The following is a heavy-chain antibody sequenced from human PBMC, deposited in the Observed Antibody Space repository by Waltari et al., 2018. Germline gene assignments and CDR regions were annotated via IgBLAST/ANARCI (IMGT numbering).Heavy chain of an antibody. V-gene: IGHV3-7*01. Sequence: EIQVVASGGGLVTPGGSLRLACAASGFTFSSYWMSWVRQAPGKGLEWVANIKQDGSAKFYLDSVKGRFTISRDNAKNTLYLQMNSLRAEDTALYYCARAVDVADYWGQGTLVTVSS. CDR3: ARAVDVADY. CDR1: GFTFSSYW. J-gene: IGHJ4*02. CDR2: IKQDGSAK. D-gene: IGHD5-12*01.